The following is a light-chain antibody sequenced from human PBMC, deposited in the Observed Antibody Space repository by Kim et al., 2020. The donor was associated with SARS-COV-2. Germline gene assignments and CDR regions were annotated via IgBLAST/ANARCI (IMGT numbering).Light chain of an antibody. V-gene: IGLV3-1*01. CDR1: KLGDKY. J-gene: IGLJ2*01. Sequence: SYELTQPPSVSVSPGQTASITCSGDKLGDKYACWYQQKPGQSPVLVIYQDSKRPSGIPERFSGSNSGNTATLTIGGAQAMDEADYYCQAWDSNTVGVVFGGGTQLTVL. CDR2: QDS. CDR3: QAWDSNTVGVV.